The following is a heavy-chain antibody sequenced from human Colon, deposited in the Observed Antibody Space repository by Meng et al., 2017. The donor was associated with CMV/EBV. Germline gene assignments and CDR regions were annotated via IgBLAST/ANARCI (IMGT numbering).Heavy chain of an antibody. CDR1: GFNFSGFE. D-gene: IGHD6-6*01. Sequence: GESLKISCTASGFNFSGFEMNWVRQAPGKGLEWISYISSSGRTIFDADPVKGRFTISRDNARNSLYLQMNTLRAEDTAVYYCARAPSSVVHWFDPWGQGTLVTVSS. V-gene: IGHV3-48*03. CDR2: ISSSGRTI. J-gene: IGHJ5*02. CDR3: ARAPSSVVHWFDP.